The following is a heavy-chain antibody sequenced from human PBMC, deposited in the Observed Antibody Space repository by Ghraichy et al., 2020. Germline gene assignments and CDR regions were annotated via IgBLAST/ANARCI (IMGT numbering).Heavy chain of an antibody. CDR1: GGSFRGYY. V-gene: IGHV4-34*01. D-gene: IGHD3-3*01. CDR2: INDSGNT. CDR3: AREGQFLEWLVLRF. Sequence: SCAAHGGSFRGYYWSWIRQSPGKGLEWLGEINDSGNTNYNPSLKSRVTISLDTSKKQFSLNLTSVTAADTAVYYCAREGQFLEWLVLRFWSQGTLVTVSS. J-gene: IGHJ4*02.